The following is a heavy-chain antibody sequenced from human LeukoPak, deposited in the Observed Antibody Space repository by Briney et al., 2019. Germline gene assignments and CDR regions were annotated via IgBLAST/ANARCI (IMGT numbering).Heavy chain of an antibody. CDR2: IYYSGST. CDR1: GGSISSGDYY. J-gene: IGHJ1*01. D-gene: IGHD2-15*01. V-gene: IGHV4-30-4*08. Sequence: SQTLSLTCTVSGGSISSGDYYWSWIRQPPGKGLEWIGYIYYSGSTYYNPSLKSRVTISVDTSKNQFSLKLSSVTAADTAVYYCARTADASSTISIYFQHWGQGTLVTVSS. CDR3: ARTADASSTISIYFQH.